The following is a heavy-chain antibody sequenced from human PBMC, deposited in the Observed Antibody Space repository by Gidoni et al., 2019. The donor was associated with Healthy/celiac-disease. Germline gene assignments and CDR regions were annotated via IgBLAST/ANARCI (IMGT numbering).Heavy chain of an antibody. D-gene: IGHD6-19*01. CDR1: GFTFSSYG. J-gene: IGHJ4*02. Sequence: QVQLVESGGGVVQPGRALRLSCAAAGFTFSSYGMHWVRQSPGKGLEWLAVISYDGRNKYYADSVKGRFTLSRDNSKNTLSLQMNSLRAEDTAVYYCATPGYSSGWHYFDYWGQGTLVTVSS. V-gene: IGHV3-30*03. CDR3: ATPGYSSGWHYFDY. CDR2: ISYDGRNK.